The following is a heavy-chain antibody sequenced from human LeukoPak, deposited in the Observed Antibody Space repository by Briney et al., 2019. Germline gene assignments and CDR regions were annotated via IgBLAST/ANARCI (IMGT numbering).Heavy chain of an antibody. J-gene: IGHJ4*02. CDR1: GYTFTGYY. D-gene: IGHD2-2*01. Sequence: ASVKVSCKPSGYTFTGYYMHWVRQAPGQGLEWMGWINPNSGGTNYAQKFQGRVTMTRDTSISTAYMELSRLRSDDTAVYYCARGYCSSTSCYNDYWGQGTLVTVSS. CDR2: INPNSGGT. V-gene: IGHV1-2*02. CDR3: ARGYCSSTSCYNDY.